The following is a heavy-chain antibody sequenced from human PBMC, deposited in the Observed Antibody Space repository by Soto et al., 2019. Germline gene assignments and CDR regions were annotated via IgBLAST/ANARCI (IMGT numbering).Heavy chain of an antibody. CDR2: IIPIFGTA. CDR3: ARRGYSYGPVLFDY. Sequence: QVQLVQSGAEVKKQGSSVKVSCKASGGTFSSYAISWVRQAPGQGLEWMGGIIPIFGTANYAQKFQGRVTITADESTSTAYMELSSLRSEDTAVYYCARRGYSYGPVLFDYWGQGTLVTVSS. V-gene: IGHV1-69*12. D-gene: IGHD5-18*01. J-gene: IGHJ4*02. CDR1: GGTFSSYA.